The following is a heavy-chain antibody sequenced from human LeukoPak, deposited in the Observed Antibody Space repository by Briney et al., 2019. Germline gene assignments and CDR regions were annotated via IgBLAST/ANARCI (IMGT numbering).Heavy chain of an antibody. V-gene: IGHV1-58*02. J-gene: IGHJ4*02. D-gene: IGHD3-22*01. Sequence: SVKVSCKASGFTFTSSAMQWVRQARGQRLEWIGWIVVGSGNTNYAQKFQERVTITRDMSTSTAYMELNSLRAEDTAVYYCAKDEGYYDSSGYFDYWGQGTLVTVSS. CDR2: IVVGSGNT. CDR3: AKDEGYYDSSGYFDY. CDR1: GFTFTSSA.